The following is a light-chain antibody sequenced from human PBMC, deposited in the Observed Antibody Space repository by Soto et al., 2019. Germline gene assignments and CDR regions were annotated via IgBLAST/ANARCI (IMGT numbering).Light chain of an antibody. Sequence: QSVLTQPRSVSGSPGQSVTISCTGTNSDVGGYNYVSWYQQHPGKAPKVMIYDVSKRPSGVPDRFSGSKSGNTASLTISGLQAEDEADYYCYSYVGSYTWVFGGGTQLT. J-gene: IGLJ2*01. CDR2: DVS. CDR3: YSYVGSYTWV. V-gene: IGLV2-11*01. CDR1: NSDVGGYNY.